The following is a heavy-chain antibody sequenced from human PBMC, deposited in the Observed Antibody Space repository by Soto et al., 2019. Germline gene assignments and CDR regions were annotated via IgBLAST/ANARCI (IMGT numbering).Heavy chain of an antibody. Sequence: GGSLRLSCAASGFTFSSYAMSWVRQAPGKGLEWVSAISGSGGSTYYADSVKGRFTISRDNSKNTLYLQMNSLRAEDTAVYYCATLTGYCTNGVCSPPDDYWGQGTLVTVSS. CDR1: GFTFSSYA. J-gene: IGHJ4*02. CDR3: ATLTGYCTNGVCSPPDDY. CDR2: ISGSGGST. V-gene: IGHV3-23*01. D-gene: IGHD2-8*01.